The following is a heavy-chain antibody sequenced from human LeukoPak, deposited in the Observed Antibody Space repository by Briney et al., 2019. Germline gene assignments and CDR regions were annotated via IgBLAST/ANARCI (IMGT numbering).Heavy chain of an antibody. D-gene: IGHD6-19*01. CDR1: GGTFSSYA. J-gene: IGHJ3*02. Sequence: SVKVSCKASGGTFSSYAISWVRQAPGQGLEWMGRIIPIFGTANYAQKFQGRVTMTRNTSISTAYMELSSLRSEDTAVYYCARGRYSSGWYAFDIWGQGTMVTVSS. CDR2: IIPIFGTA. V-gene: IGHV1-69*05. CDR3: ARGRYSSGWYAFDI.